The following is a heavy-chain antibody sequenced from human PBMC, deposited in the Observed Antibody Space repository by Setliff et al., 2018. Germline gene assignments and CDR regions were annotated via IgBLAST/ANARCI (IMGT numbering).Heavy chain of an antibody. Sequence: SETLSLTCTVSGGSISSYYWSWIRQPPGKGLEWIGYIYYSGSTNYNPSLKRRVTMSIDTSKSQFSLKLNSVTAADMAVYYCAREQWLDPPGYYYMDVWAKGTTVTVSS. D-gene: IGHD6-19*01. CDR3: AREQWLDPPGYYYMDV. J-gene: IGHJ6*03. V-gene: IGHV4-59*12. CDR1: GGSISSYY. CDR2: IYYSGST.